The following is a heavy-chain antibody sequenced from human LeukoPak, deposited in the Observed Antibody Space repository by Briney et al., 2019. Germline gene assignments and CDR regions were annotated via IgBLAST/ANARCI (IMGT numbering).Heavy chain of an antibody. Sequence: PGGSLRLSCAASGFTFDDYGMSWVRQAPGKGLEWVSGINWNGGSTGYADSVKGRFTISRDNAKNSPYLQMNSLRAEDTALYYCASGYSSSSEFDYWGQGTLVTVSS. J-gene: IGHJ4*02. D-gene: IGHD6-13*01. CDR3: ASGYSSSSEFDY. CDR2: INWNGGST. V-gene: IGHV3-20*04. CDR1: GFTFDDYG.